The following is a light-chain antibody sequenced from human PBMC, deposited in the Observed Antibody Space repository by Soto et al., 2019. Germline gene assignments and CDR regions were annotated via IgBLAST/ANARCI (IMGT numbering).Light chain of an antibody. CDR2: EVT. J-gene: IGLJ1*01. V-gene: IGLV2-14*01. CDR1: SSDIGGHHF. Sequence: QSPLTHPASVSGSPGQSITISCTGTSSDIGGHHFVSWYQQQSGKAPKLVIYEVTDRPSGVSDRFSGSKSGNTASLTISGLQPEDEADYYCSSYTSSSLYVFGTGTKVTV. CDR3: SSYTSSSLYV.